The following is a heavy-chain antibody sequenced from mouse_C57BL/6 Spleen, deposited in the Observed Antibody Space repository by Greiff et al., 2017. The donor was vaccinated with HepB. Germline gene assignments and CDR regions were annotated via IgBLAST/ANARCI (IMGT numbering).Heavy chain of an antibody. Sequence: QVQLQQPGAELVKPGASVKLSCKASGYTFTSYWMHWVKQRPGRGLEWIGRIDPKSGGTKYNEKFKSKATLTVDKPSSTAYMQLSSLTSEDSAVYYCARWGDYYGDAMDYWGQGTSVTVSS. CDR2: IDPKSGGT. CDR3: ARWGDYYGDAMDY. J-gene: IGHJ4*01. CDR1: GYTFTSYW. D-gene: IGHD1-1*01. V-gene: IGHV1-72*01.